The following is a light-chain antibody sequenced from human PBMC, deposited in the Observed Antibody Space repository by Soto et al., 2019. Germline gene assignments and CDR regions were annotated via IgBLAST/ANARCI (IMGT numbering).Light chain of an antibody. CDR1: TSDFVNYNY. V-gene: IGLV2-14*01. Sequence: QSALTQPASLSGSPGQSVTISCSGTTSDFVNYNYVSWYQHHPGKAPQLILFEVSNRPSGVSSRVSGSKSGNTASLIISGLQAEDEAYYYCSSYPVSTDVVFGGGTKVTVL. CDR2: EVS. J-gene: IGLJ2*01. CDR3: SSYPVSTDVV.